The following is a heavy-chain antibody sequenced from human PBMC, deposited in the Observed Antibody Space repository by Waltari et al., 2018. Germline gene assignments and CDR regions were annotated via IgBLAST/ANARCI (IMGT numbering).Heavy chain of an antibody. Sequence: EVQLVESGGGLVQPGGSLRLSCAASGFTVSHYSFNWVRQAPGKGLEWVSCITSGSSYTYYADSVKGRFTISRDNAKNALFLHMNSLRAEDTAVYYCARETVAGTGWFDPWGQGTLVTVSS. D-gene: IGHD6-19*01. CDR2: ITSGSSYT. CDR1: GFTVSHYS. CDR3: ARETVAGTGWFDP. J-gene: IGHJ5*02. V-gene: IGHV3-21*01.